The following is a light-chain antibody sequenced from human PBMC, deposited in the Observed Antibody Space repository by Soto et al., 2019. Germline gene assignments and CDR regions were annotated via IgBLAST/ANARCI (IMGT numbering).Light chain of an antibody. V-gene: IGLV1-51*01. CDR3: CSFAGSNSWV. CDR2: EAT. J-gene: IGLJ3*02. CDR1: TSNIGHNF. Sequence: QSVLTQPPSVSAAPGQTVTIACSGSTSNIGHNFVSWYQQFPGAAPQLIIYEATRRPSGISNRFSGSKSGNTASLTISGLQAEDGADYYCCSFAGSNSWVFGGGTKLTVL.